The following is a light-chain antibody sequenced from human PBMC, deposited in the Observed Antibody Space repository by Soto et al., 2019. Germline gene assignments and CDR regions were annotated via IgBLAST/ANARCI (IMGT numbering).Light chain of an antibody. Sequence: DIQMTQSPSSLSASVGDRVTITCRASQSISSYLNWYQQKPGKAPKLLIYAASRLQSEVPSRFSGSGSGTDLTLTISSLQPEDFATYYCQQSYNISLTLGGGTKVEIK. CDR3: QQSYNISLT. J-gene: IGKJ4*01. CDR2: AAS. CDR1: QSISSY. V-gene: IGKV1-39*01.